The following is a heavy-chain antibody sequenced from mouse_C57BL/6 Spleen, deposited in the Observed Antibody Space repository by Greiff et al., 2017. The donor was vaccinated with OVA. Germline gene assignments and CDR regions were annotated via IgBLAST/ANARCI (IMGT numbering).Heavy chain of an antibody. CDR3: AYGSPFAY. Sequence: VQLQQSGPELVKPGASVTMSCKASGYTFTDYNMHWVKQSHGKSLEWIGYINPNNVGTSYNQKFKGKATLTVNKSSSTAYMELRSLTSEDSAVYYCAYGSPFAYWGQGTLVTVSA. CDR2: INPNNVGT. V-gene: IGHV1-22*01. CDR1: GYTFTDYN. D-gene: IGHD2-2*01. J-gene: IGHJ3*01.